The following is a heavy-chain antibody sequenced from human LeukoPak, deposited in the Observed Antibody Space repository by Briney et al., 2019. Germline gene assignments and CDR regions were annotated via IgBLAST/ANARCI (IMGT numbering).Heavy chain of an antibody. CDR3: AKGGDTAMFIGDY. CDR1: GFTFSNYA. CDR2: ISGSGGTT. D-gene: IGHD5-18*01. V-gene: IGHV3-23*01. Sequence: GGSLRLSCAASGFTFSNYAMTWVRQAPGKGLEWVSAISGSGGTTYYADSVKGRFTISRDNSKNTLYLQMNSLRAEDTAVYYCAKGGDTAMFIGDYWGQGTLVTVSS. J-gene: IGHJ4*02.